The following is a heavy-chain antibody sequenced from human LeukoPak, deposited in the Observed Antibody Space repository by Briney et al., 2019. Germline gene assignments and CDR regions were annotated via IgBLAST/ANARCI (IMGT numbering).Heavy chain of an antibody. CDR3: ARDPEGHGNYFDY. CDR1: GGSVSNYF. V-gene: IGHV4-4*07. D-gene: IGHD1-14*01. CDR2: IHTSGST. Sequence: SETLSLTCAVSGGSVSNYFCSWIRQRAGRGLEWIGRIHTSGSTNYNPSLKSRVTMSVDTSKNQFSLKLSSVSVSDTAVYYCARDPEGHGNYFDYWGQGALVTVSS. J-gene: IGHJ4*02.